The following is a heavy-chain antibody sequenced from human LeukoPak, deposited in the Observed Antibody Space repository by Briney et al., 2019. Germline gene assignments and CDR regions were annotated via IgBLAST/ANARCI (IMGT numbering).Heavy chain of an antibody. Sequence: PGESLRLSCAASGFTFSSYAMSWVRRAPGKGPEWLGSVSHSGATYYNPSLKSRVTISLDTSKNQITLTVTSVTVADTALYFCASRIVVSPTAIETWFDSWGQGTLVTVS. CDR2: VSHSGAT. CDR3: ASRIVVSPTAIETWFDS. CDR1: GFTFSSYA. D-gene: IGHD2-2*01. V-gene: IGHV4-38-2*01. J-gene: IGHJ5*01.